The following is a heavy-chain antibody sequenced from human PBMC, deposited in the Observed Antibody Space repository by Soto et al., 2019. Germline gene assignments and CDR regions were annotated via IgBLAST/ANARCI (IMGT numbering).Heavy chain of an antibody. CDR2: TYYRSKWYN. D-gene: IGHD3-3*01. J-gene: IGHJ6*03. CDR1: GDSVSSNSAA. CDR3: ARDYDFWSGYYNDYYYYMDV. Sequence: SQTLSLTCAISGDSVSSNSAAWNWIRQSPSRGLEWLGRTYYRSKWYNDYAVSVKSRIAINPDTSKNQFSLQLNSVTPEDTAVYYCARDYDFWSGYYNDYYYYMDVWGKGTTVTVSS. V-gene: IGHV6-1*01.